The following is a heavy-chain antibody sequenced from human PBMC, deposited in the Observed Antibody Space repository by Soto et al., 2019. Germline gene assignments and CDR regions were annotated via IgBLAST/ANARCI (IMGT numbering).Heavy chain of an antibody. J-gene: IGHJ4*02. D-gene: IGHD3-3*01. CDR3: ASGLTIFGVVGY. V-gene: IGHV1-8*01. CDR2: MNPNSGNT. Sequence: ASVKVSCKASGYTFTSYDINWVRQATGQGLEWMGWMNPNSGNTGYALKFQGRVTMTRNTSISTAYMELSSLRSEDTAVYYCASGLTIFGVVGYWGQGTLVTVSS. CDR1: GYTFTSYD.